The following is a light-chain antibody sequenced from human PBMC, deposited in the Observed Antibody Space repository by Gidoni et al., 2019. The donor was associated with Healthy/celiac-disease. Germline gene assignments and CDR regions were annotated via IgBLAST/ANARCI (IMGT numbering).Light chain of an antibody. CDR3: QAWDSSTAV. V-gene: IGLV3-1*01. Sequence: SYELTPPPSVSVSPGQTASIPCSGDKLGDKYACWYQQKPGQSPVLVIYQDSKRPSGIPERFSGSNSGNTATLTISGTQAIDDADYYCQAWDSSTAVFGGGTKLTVL. J-gene: IGLJ2*01. CDR1: KLGDKY. CDR2: QDS.